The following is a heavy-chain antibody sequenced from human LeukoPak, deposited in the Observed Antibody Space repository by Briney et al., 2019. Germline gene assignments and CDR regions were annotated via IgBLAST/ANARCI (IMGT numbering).Heavy chain of an antibody. CDR1: GFTFSSYW. V-gene: IGHV3-74*01. Sequence: PGGSLRLSCAASGFTFSSYWMHWVRQAPGKGLVWVSRINSDGSSTSYADSVKGRFTISRDNAESSLYLQLNSLTAEDTAVYYCTREDNWYFDLWGRGTLVTVSS. CDR2: INSDGSST. CDR3: TREDNWYFDL. J-gene: IGHJ2*01.